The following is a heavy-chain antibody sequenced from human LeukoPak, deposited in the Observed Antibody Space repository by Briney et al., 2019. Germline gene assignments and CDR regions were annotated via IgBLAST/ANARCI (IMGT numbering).Heavy chain of an antibody. J-gene: IGHJ6*03. V-gene: IGHV1-46*01. CDR1: GYTFTSYG. D-gene: IGHD3-16*01. CDR2: INPSGGST. Sequence: ASVKVSCKASGYTFTSYGISWVRQAPGQGLEWMGIINPSGGSTSYAQKFQGRVTMTRDMSTSTVYMELSSLRSEDTAVYYCARVLGPIYYMDVWGKGTTVTVSS. CDR3: ARVLGPIYYMDV.